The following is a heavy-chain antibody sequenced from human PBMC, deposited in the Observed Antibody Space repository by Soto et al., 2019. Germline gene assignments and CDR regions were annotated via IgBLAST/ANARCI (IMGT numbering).Heavy chain of an antibody. CDR3: AKEVLRFLEWLPIDY. J-gene: IGHJ4*02. D-gene: IGHD3-3*01. CDR2: ISYDGSNK. V-gene: IGHV3-30*18. Sequence: VVSLRLSCAASGFTFSSYGMHWVRQAPGKGLEWVAVISYDGSNKYYADSVKGRFTISRDNSKNTLYLQMNSLRAEDTAVYYCAKEVLRFLEWLPIDYWGQGTLVTSPQ. CDR1: GFTFSSYG.